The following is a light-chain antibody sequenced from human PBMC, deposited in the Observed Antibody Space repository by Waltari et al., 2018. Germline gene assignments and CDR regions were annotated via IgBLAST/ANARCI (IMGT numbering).Light chain of an antibody. V-gene: IGLV3-1*01. Sequence: SYELTQPPSVSVSPGQTASITCSGDKLGDKYACWYQQKPGQSPVLVIYQDSKRPSWLPERFAGANSGNRATLTISGTQAMDGADYYCQAWDSSTEVVFGGGTKLTVL. CDR1: KLGDKY. CDR2: QDS. J-gene: IGLJ2*01. CDR3: QAWDSSTEVV.